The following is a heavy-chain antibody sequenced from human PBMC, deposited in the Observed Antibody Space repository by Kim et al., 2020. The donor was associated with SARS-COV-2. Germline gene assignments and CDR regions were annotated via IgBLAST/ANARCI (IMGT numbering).Heavy chain of an antibody. CDR1: GFTFSSYG. CDR2: RWYDGSNK. Sequence: GGSLTLSCAASGFTFSSYGMHWVRQAPGKWPEWVAVRWYDGSNKYYADSVKGRFTTSRDNSKNTLYLQMNSLRAEATAVYYCARGNRDWGQGTLVTVSS. J-gene: IGHJ4*02. CDR3: ARGNRD. D-gene: IGHD1-1*01. V-gene: IGHV3-33*01.